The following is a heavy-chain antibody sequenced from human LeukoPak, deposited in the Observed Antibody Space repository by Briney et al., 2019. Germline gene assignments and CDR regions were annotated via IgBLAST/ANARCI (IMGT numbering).Heavy chain of an antibody. V-gene: IGHV1-46*01. D-gene: IGHD5-24*01. Sequence: EASVKVSCKAFGYTFTSNYMHWVRQAPGQGPEWMGVISPSGGSTTYAQKFQGRVTLTRDMSTSTDYLELSSLRSEDTAVYYCARGGNLEIGLHAFDIWGQGTMVTVSS. CDR2: ISPSGGST. J-gene: IGHJ3*02. CDR1: GYTFTSNY. CDR3: ARGGNLEIGLHAFDI.